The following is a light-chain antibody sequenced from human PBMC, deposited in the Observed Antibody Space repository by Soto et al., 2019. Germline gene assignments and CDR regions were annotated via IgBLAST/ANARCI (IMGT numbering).Light chain of an antibody. CDR2: GAS. CDR1: QIFSRNY. V-gene: IGKV3-20*01. J-gene: IGKJ4*02. CDR3: QQYDSTPLT. Sequence: IGVTKSASRLTLSPGETATLSCRSSQIFSRNYLAWYQQKPGQAPRLXIYGASTRATGIPDRFSGSGSGTDFTLTISSLQPEDFAVYYCQQYDSTPLTFGRGTKVDIK.